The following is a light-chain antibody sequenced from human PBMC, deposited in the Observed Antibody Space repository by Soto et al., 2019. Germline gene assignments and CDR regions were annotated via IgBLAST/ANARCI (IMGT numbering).Light chain of an antibody. V-gene: IGKV1-39*01. J-gene: IGKJ2*01. CDR2: AAS. CDR1: QSVRNY. Sequence: DIQMTQSTSSLSASVGDSFTITFRSSQSVRNYLNWYQHKPGKAPKLLIYAASNLQSGVPSRFSGSGSGTDFTLTISNLQPEDFATYFCQQSYTTPVYSFGQGT. CDR3: QQSYTTPVYS.